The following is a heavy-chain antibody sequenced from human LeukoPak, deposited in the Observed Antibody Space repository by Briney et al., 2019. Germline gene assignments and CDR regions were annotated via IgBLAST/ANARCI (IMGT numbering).Heavy chain of an antibody. CDR2: ISSHTGDT. J-gene: IGHJ4*02. CDR3: VRDVRRLQLSTYFFDF. V-gene: IGHV1-18*01. CDR1: GYVFTSYG. D-gene: IGHD4-17*01. Sequence: ASVRVSCKASGYVFTSYGISWVRQAPGQGLEWMGWISSHTGDTGYAQRFQDRVTMTTDTSTTTAYLDLRSLRFDDTAVYYCVRDVRRLQLSTYFFDFWGQGTLVSVSS.